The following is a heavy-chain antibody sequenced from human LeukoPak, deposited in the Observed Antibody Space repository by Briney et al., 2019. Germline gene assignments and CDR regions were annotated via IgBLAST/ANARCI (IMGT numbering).Heavy chain of an antibody. D-gene: IGHD5-18*01. J-gene: IGHJ4*02. Sequence: SETLSLTCTVSGNSISTGTYYWSWIRQHPGKGLEWIGYIYYSGSTYYNPSLKSRVTISVDTSKNQFSLKLSSVTAADTAVYYCASATSRGYSYGPPGEFDYWGQGTLVTVSS. CDR2: IYYSGST. V-gene: IGHV4-31*03. CDR3: ASATSRGYSYGPPGEFDY. CDR1: GNSISTGTYY.